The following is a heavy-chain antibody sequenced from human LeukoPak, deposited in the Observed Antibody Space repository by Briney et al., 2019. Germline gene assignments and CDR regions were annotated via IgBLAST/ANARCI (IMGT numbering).Heavy chain of an antibody. J-gene: IGHJ5*02. CDR2: IIPILGIA. Sequence: SVKVSCKASGGTFSSYAISWVRQAPGQGLEWMERIIPILGIANYAQKFQGRVTITADKSTSTAYMELSSLRSEDTAVYYCARGYCSGGSCPSWFDPWGQGTLVTVSS. CDR1: GGTFSSYA. V-gene: IGHV1-69*04. CDR3: ARGYCSGGSCPSWFDP. D-gene: IGHD2-15*01.